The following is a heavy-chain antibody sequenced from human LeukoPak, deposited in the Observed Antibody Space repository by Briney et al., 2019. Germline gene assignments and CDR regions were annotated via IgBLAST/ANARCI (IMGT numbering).Heavy chain of an antibody. D-gene: IGHD3-22*01. CDR1: GFTFSSYA. J-gene: IGHJ4*02. CDR3: AARPPIVVGGPFDY. V-gene: IGHV3-23*01. Sequence: GGSLRLSCAASGFTFSSYAMSWVRQAPGKGLEWVSFISASGGSTYYADSVKGRFTISRDNSKNTLDLQMNSLRAEDTAVYYCAARPPIVVGGPFDYWGQGTLVTVSS. CDR2: ISASGGST.